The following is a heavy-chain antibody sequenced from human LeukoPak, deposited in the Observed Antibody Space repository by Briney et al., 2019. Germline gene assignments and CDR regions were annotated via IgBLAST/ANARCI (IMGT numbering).Heavy chain of an antibody. J-gene: IGHJ5*02. CDR2: IYTSGST. Sequence: SETLSLTCTVSGGSITIYYWSWIRQPAGKGLEWIGRIYTSGSTNYNPSLKSRVTMSVDTSKNQFSLKLSSLTAADTAVYYCARGLSSSWYWFNTWGQGTLVTVSS. V-gene: IGHV4-4*07. CDR1: GGSITIYY. D-gene: IGHD6-13*01. CDR3: ARGLSSSWYWFNT.